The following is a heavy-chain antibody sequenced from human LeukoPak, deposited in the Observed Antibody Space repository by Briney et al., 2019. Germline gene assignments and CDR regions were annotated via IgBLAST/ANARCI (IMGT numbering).Heavy chain of an antibody. CDR1: GFTFGDYV. D-gene: IGHD5-24*01. CDR3: TSERWLQQYYYYYYYMDV. J-gene: IGHJ6*03. V-gene: IGHV3-49*04. Sequence: GGSLRLSCKASGFTFGDYVMSWVRQAPGKGLEWVSFITRKSYGGTTQYAASVKGRFTISRDDSKSIAYLQMNSLKTEDTAVYYCTSERWLQQYYYYYYYMDVWGKGTTVTVSS. CDR2: ITRKSYGGTT.